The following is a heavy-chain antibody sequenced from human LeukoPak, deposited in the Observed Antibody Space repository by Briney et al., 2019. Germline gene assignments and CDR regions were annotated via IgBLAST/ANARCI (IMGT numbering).Heavy chain of an antibody. V-gene: IGHV3-23*01. CDR2: ISGSADNT. D-gene: IGHD5-18*01. CDR1: GFTFSTYA. CDR3: ARDVEDTAMVTSYYYGMDV. J-gene: IGHJ6*02. Sequence: TGGSLRLSCAASGFTFSTYAMTWVRQAPGKGLEWVSAISGSADNTYYADSVKGRFTISRDNSKNTLYLQMNSLRAEDTAVYYCARDVEDTAMVTSYYYGMDVWGQGTTVTVSS.